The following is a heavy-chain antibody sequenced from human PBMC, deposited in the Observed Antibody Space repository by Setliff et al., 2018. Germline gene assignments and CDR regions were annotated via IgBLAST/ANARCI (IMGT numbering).Heavy chain of an antibody. V-gene: IGHV4-34*01. CDR2: INHRGST. CDR3: AGGREFDY. J-gene: IGHJ4*02. D-gene: IGHD1-26*01. Sequence: SETLSLTCAVYGGSFSGYYWSWIRQPPGKGLEWIGEINHRGSTNYNPSLNSRVTISVDTSKNQFSLKLSSVTAADTAVYYCAGGREFDYWGQGTLVTVSS. CDR1: GGSFSGYY.